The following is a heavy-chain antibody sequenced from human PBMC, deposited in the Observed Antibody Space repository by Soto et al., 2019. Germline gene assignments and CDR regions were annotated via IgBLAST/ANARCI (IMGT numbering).Heavy chain of an antibody. V-gene: IGHV4-59*01. J-gene: IGHJ5*02. D-gene: IGHD2-8*01. CDR1: GGSISSYY. CDR3: ARVYNWFDP. Sequence: PSETLSLTCTVSGGSISSYYWSWIRQPPGKGLEWIGYIYYSGSTNYNPSLKSRVTISVDTSKNQFSLKVSSVTAADTAVYYCARVYNWFDPWGQGTLVTASS. CDR2: IYYSGST.